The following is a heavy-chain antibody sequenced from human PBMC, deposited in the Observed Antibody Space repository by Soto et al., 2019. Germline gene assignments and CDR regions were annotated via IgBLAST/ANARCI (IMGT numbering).Heavy chain of an antibody. J-gene: IGHJ5*02. CDR3: ARLALGTIFGVVTHNWFDP. Sequence: ASVKVSCKASGYTFTSYDITWVRQATGQGLEWMGWMNPNSGNTGYAQKFQGRVTMTRNTSISTAYMELSSLRSEDTAVYYCARLALGTIFGVVTHNWFDPWGQGTLVTVSS. CDR2: MNPNSGNT. V-gene: IGHV1-8*01. D-gene: IGHD3-3*01. CDR1: GYTFTSYD.